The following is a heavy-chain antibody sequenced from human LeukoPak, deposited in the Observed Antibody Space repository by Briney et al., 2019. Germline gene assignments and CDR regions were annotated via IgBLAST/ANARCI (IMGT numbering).Heavy chain of an antibody. CDR3: ARSDYFDSSGPDY. J-gene: IGHJ4*02. V-gene: IGHV5-51*01. D-gene: IGHD3-22*01. CDR2: IYPGDSDT. CDR1: GYRFTSYW. Sequence: GESLKISCKGSGYRFTSYWIGWVRQMPGKGLEWMGIIYPGDSDTRYSPSFQGQVTISADKSISTAYLQWSSLKASDTAMYHCARSDYFDSSGPDYWGQGALVTVSS.